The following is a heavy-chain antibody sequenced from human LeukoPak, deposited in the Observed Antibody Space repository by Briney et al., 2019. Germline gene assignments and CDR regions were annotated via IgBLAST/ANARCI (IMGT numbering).Heavy chain of an antibody. CDR2: IYHSGST. D-gene: IGHD6-13*01. CDR1: GFSIGGGYY. J-gene: IGHJ4*02. V-gene: IGHV4-38-2*02. CDR3: ARHKGSWYFGY. Sequence: SETLTLTCTVSGFSIGGGYYWAWIRQPPGKGLEWIGSIYHSGSTYYNPSLKSRVTISVDTSKNQFSLKLSPVTAADTAVYYCARHKGSWYFGYWGQGTLVTVSS.